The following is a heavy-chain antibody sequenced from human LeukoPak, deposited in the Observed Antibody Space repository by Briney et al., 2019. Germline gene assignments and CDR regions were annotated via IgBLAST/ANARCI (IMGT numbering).Heavy chain of an antibody. V-gene: IGHV4-38-2*02. CDR1: GYSISSGYY. J-gene: IGHJ2*01. CDR3: ARVGYDYGEPNWHFDL. CDR2: IYHSESS. D-gene: IGHD4-17*01. Sequence: PSETLSLTCTVSGYSISSGYYWGWIRQPPGQGLEWIGNIYHSESSYYNPSLKSRVTMSVDTSKNQFSLRLSSVTAADTAVYYCARVGYDYGEPNWHFDLWGRGTLVTVSS.